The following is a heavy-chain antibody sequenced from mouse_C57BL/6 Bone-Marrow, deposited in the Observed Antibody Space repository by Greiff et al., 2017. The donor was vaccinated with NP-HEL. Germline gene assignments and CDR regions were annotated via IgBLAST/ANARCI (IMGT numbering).Heavy chain of an antibody. J-gene: IGHJ2*01. D-gene: IGHD1-1*01. V-gene: IGHV14-4*01. Sequence: EVKLQQSGAELVRPGASVKLSCTASGFNIKDDYMHWVKQRPEQGLEWIGWIDPENGDTEYASKFQGKATITADTSSNTAYLQLSSLTSEDTAVYYCTTILLITTVVAFDYWGQGTTLTVSS. CDR1: GFNIKDDY. CDR2: IDPENGDT. CDR3: TTILLITTVVAFDY.